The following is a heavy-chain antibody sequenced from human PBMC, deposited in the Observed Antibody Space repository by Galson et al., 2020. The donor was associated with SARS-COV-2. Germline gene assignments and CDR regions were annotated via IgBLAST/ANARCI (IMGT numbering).Heavy chain of an antibody. Sequence: GESLKISCAASGFTFSSYGMHWVRQAPGKGLEWVAVKWYDGSNKYYADSVKGRFTISRDNSKNTLYLQMNSLRAEDTAVYYCASTLTPLDAFDIWGQGTMVTVSS. CDR1: GFTFSSYG. V-gene: IGHV3-33*01. CDR2: KWYDGSNK. J-gene: IGHJ3*02. CDR3: ASTLTPLDAFDI.